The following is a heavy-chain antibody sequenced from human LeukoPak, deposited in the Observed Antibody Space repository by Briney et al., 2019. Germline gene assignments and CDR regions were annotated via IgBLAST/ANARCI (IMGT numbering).Heavy chain of an antibody. V-gene: IGHV3-23*01. CDR3: ARDPTTVNQSKYPEGY. Sequence: PGGSLRLSCAASGFTFSSHAMSWVRQAPGKGLVWVSTVSGRSTNTFYVDSVKGRFTISRDNSKNTLYLQMNSLRAEDTAVYYCARDPTTVNQSKYPEGYWGQGTLVTVSS. J-gene: IGHJ4*02. CDR1: GFTFSSHA. CDR2: VSGRSTNT. D-gene: IGHD1-14*01.